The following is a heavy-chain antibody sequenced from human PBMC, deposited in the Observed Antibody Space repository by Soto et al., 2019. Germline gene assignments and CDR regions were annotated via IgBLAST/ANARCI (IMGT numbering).Heavy chain of an antibody. J-gene: IGHJ6*03. V-gene: IGHV3-9*01. D-gene: IGHD6-13*01. CDR2: ISWNSGSI. CDR3: AKVGQQLGRYYYYYMDV. Sequence: GGSLRLSCAASGFTFDDYAMHWVRQAPGKGLEWVSGISWNSGSIGYADSVKGRFTISRDNAKNSLYLQMNSLRAEDTALYYCAKVGQQLGRYYYYYMDVWGKGTTVTVSS. CDR1: GFTFDDYA.